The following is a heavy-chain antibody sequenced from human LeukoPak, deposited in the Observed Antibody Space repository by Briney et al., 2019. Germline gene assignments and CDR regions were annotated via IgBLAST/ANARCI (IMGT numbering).Heavy chain of an antibody. V-gene: IGHV3-7*01. Sequence: GGSLRLSCAASGFTFSTDWMTWVRQAPGKGLEWVANIQQDGNKKYYVESVKGRFTISRDNAKSSLYLQMNSLRAEDTAVYYCARDTLYYDFWSGYPAGYWGQGTLVTVSS. D-gene: IGHD3-3*01. CDR2: IQQDGNKK. CDR3: ARDTLYYDFWSGYPAGY. J-gene: IGHJ4*02. CDR1: GFTFSTDW.